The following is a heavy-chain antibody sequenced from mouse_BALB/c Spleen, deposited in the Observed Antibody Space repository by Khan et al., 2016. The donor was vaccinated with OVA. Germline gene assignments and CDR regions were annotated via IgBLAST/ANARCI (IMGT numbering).Heavy chain of an antibody. J-gene: IGHJ3*01. CDR1: GYTFTDFT. CDR2: ISTYYGHA. Sequence: QVQLKESGAELVRPGVSVKISCKGSGYTFTDFTMHWVKQSHAMSLEWIGVISTYYGHATYNQKFKDKATMTVDKSSSTAYMELARLTSEDSAIFDVPGGGGGNRFAYWGQGTLVTVSA. V-gene: IGHV1S137*01. D-gene: IGHD6-1*01. CDR3: PGGGGGNRFAY.